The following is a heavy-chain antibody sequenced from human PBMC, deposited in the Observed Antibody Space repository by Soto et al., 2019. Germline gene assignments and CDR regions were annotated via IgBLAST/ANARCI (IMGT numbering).Heavy chain of an antibody. Sequence: QVQLVESGGGVVQPGRSLRLSCAASGFTFSSYGMHWVRQAPGKGLEWVAVIWYDGSNKYYADSVKGRFTISRDNSTNTLYLQMNSLRAEDTAVYYCARGDCSGGSCYKTAHDYWGQGTLVTVSS. CDR1: GFTFSSYG. CDR2: IWYDGSNK. J-gene: IGHJ4*02. CDR3: ARGDCSGGSCYKTAHDY. D-gene: IGHD2-15*01. V-gene: IGHV3-33*01.